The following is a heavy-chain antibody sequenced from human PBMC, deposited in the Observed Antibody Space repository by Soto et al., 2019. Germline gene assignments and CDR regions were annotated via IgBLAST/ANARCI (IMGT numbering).Heavy chain of an antibody. J-gene: IGHJ5*02. D-gene: IGHD6-13*01. Sequence: GGSLRLSCAASGFTFSGSAMHWVRQASGKGLEWVGRIRSKANSYATAYAASVKGRFTISRDDSKNKAYLQMNSLKTEDTAVYYCTRLSSWPPWGQGTLVTVSS. CDR1: GFTFSGSA. V-gene: IGHV3-73*01. CDR3: TRLSSWPP. CDR2: IRSKANSYAT.